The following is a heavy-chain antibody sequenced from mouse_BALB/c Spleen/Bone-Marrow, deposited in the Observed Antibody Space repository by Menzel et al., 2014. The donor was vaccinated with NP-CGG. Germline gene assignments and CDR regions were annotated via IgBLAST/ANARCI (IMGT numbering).Heavy chain of an antibody. CDR2: IYPGDGST. J-gene: IGHJ3*01. CDR1: GYTFTSYD. D-gene: IGHD3-2*01. V-gene: IGHV1S56*01. Sequence: VQLQQSGPELVKPGALVKISCKASGYTFTSYDISWVKQRPGQGLEWIGWIYPGDGSTKYNGKFKGKATLTADKSSSTAYMQLSSLTSENSAVCFCARSGDSSGYGFAYWGQGTLVTVSA. CDR3: ARSGDSSGYGFAY.